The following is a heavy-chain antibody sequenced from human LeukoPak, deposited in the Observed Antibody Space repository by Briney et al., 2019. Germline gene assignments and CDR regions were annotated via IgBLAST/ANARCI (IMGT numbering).Heavy chain of an antibody. Sequence: KPSETLSLTCSVSGGSISSHYWSWIRQPPGKGLEWIGYIYYSGSTKYNPSLKSRVTISVDTSKNQFTLKLSSATAADTAVYYCARGGTTVTPGLLWFDPWGQGTLVTVSS. V-gene: IGHV4-59*11. CDR2: IYYSGST. CDR1: GGSISSHY. D-gene: IGHD4-17*01. CDR3: ARGGTTVTPGLLWFDP. J-gene: IGHJ5*02.